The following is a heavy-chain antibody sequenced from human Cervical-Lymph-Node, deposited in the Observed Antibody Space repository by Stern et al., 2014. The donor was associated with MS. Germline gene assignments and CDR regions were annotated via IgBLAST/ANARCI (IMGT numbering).Heavy chain of an antibody. J-gene: IGHJ4*01. CDR2: INAANGAR. Sequence: QVQLVQSGAEVRKPGASVKLSCKASRFTFTNYAIHWVRQAPGQRLELMGWINAANGARKYSQKFQDRFTITRDTSAGTAYMELSSLTSEDTAIYYCAREKRGATGTLFDFWGQGTLVTVSS. V-gene: IGHV1-3*01. CDR3: AREKRGATGTLFDF. CDR1: RFTFTNYA. D-gene: IGHD1-1*01.